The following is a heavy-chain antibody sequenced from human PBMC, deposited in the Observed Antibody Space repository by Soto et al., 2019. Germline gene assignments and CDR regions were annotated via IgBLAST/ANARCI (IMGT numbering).Heavy chain of an antibody. CDR3: TAEFRR. CDR1: GFSFSTYS. CDR2: ISSSSSTI. J-gene: IGHJ4*02. V-gene: IGHV3-48*01. Sequence: EVQMVESGGGLVHPGGSLSLSCKASGFSFSTYSMNWVRQAPGKGLEWVAHISSSSSTIYYTDSVKGRFTISRDNAENSLYLHMTGLRAEDTAVYFCTAEFRRWGQGTLVTVSS.